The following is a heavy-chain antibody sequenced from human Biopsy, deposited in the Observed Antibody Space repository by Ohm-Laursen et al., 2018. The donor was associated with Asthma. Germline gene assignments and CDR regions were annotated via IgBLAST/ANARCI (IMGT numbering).Heavy chain of an antibody. CDR2: IYYSGTT. V-gene: IGHV4-31*03. CDR1: GGSIGRGGYY. J-gene: IGHJ5*02. CDR3: ARTTYGDDGFDP. Sequence: SQTLSLTCLVSGGSIGRGGYYWSWMRHFPGKGLEWIGYIYYSGTTYYNPSLKSRLTISVDMSKNQFILHLTSVTAADTAVYYCARTTYGDDGFDPWGQGTLVTVSS. D-gene: IGHD4-17*01.